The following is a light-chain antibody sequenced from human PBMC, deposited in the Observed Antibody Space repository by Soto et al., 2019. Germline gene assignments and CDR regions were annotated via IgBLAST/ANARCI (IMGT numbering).Light chain of an antibody. CDR2: ATS. Sequence: DIQMTQSPSSLSASVGNRVTITFQSSQDISNYLNWYQQKPGTVPKLLIYATSNLQSGVPSRFSGRGFGTDFTLTISSLQPEDFATYYCQQSFTTPSFGQGTRLEIK. J-gene: IGKJ5*01. CDR1: QDISNY. CDR3: QQSFTTPS. V-gene: IGKV1-39*01.